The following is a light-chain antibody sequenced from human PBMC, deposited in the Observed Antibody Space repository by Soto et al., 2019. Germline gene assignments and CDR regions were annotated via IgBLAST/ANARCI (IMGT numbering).Light chain of an antibody. J-gene: IGKJ1*01. CDR3: QQYDTSPRT. V-gene: IGKV3-20*01. CDR1: QSVSSNY. Sequence: EVMLTQSPGTLSLSPGERATLSCRASQSVSSNYLAWYQQKSGQVPRLLIYGASNRATGIPDRFSGSGSGTDFTLTIRRLEPEDFAVYYCQQYDTSPRTFGQGTKVEFK. CDR2: GAS.